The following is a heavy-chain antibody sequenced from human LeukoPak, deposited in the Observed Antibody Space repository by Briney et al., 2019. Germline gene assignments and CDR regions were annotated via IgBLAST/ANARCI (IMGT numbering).Heavy chain of an antibody. V-gene: IGHV4-30-4*08. CDR1: GGSISSGDYY. Sequence: TSETLSLTCTVSGGSISSGDYYWSWIRQPPGKGLDWIGYIDYSGSTYYNPSLKSRVTISVDTSKNQFSLKLSSVTAADTAIYYCARAPLDCSGGSCYYWYFDLWGRGTLVTVSS. J-gene: IGHJ2*01. D-gene: IGHD2-15*01. CDR2: IDYSGST. CDR3: ARAPLDCSGGSCYYWYFDL.